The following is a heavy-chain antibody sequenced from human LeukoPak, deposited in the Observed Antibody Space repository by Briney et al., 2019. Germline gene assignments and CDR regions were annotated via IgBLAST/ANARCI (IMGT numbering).Heavy chain of an antibody. J-gene: IGHJ4*02. CDR1: GGSMSSYY. CDR2: IYYSGST. CDR3: ARGPNYPSPSPFDY. V-gene: IGHV4-59*01. Sequence: ETLSLTCTVSGGSMSSYYWSWIRQPPGKGLEWIGYIYYSGSTNYNPSLKSRVTISVDTSKNQFTLKLSSVTAADTAVYYCARGPNYPSPSPFDYWGQGTLVTVSS. D-gene: IGHD5-24*01.